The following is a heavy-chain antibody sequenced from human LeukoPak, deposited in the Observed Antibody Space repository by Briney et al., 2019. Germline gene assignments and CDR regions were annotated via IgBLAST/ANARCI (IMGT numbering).Heavy chain of an antibody. J-gene: IGHJ4*02. CDR2: INHSGST. V-gene: IGHV4-34*01. Sequence: PSETLSLTCTVSGGSISSYYWSWIRQPPGKGLEWIGEINHSGSTNYNPSLKSRVTISVDTSKNQFSLKLSSVTAADTAVYYCARGQGELDVDYWGQGTLVTVSS. D-gene: IGHD3-16*01. CDR1: GGSISSYY. CDR3: ARGQGELDVDY.